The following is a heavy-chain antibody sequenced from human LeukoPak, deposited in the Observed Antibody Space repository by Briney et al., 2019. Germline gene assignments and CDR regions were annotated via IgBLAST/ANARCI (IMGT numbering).Heavy chain of an antibody. J-gene: IGHJ4*02. CDR1: GGSVSSGSYY. V-gene: IGHV4-61*01. D-gene: IGHD6-13*01. CDR2: IYYSGST. Sequence: PSETLSLTCTVSGGSVSSGSYYWSWTRQPPGKGLEWIGYIYYSGSTNYNPSLKSRVTISVDTSKNQFSLKLSSVTAADTAVYYCARGSPRSSSSWIDYWGQGTLVTVSS. CDR3: ARGSPRSSSSWIDY.